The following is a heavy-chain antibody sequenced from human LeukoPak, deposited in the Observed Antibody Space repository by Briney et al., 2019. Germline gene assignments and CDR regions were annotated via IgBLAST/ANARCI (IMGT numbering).Heavy chain of an antibody. V-gene: IGHV4-59*01. CDR3: ARAPWGLQVDY. J-gene: IGHJ4*02. CDR1: GGSISTYY. D-gene: IGHD4-11*01. Sequence: SETPSLTCTVSGGSISTYYWSWIRQPPGKGLEWIGYIYHSGSTNYNPSLKSRVTISVDTSKNQFSLKLSSVTAADTAVYYCARAPWGLQVDYWGQGTLVTVSS. CDR2: IYHSGST.